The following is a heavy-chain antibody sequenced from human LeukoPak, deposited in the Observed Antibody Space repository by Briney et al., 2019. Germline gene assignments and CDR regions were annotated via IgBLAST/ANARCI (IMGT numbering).Heavy chain of an antibody. D-gene: IGHD3-22*01. V-gene: IGHV1-24*01. CDR3: ATPAPSHYYDLRYYFDY. Sequence: ASVKVSCKVSGYTLTELSMHWVRQAPGKGLELMGGVDPEDDETFYAQKFPGRVTMTEDTSTHTAYMELSSLRSEDTAVHYCATPAPSHYYDLRYYFDYWGQGTLVTVSS. J-gene: IGHJ4*02. CDR1: GYTLTELS. CDR2: VDPEDDET.